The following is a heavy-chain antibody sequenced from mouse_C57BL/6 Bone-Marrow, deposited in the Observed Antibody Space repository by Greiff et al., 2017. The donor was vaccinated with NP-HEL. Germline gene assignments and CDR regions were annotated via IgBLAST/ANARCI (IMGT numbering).Heavy chain of an antibody. J-gene: IGHJ2*01. V-gene: IGHV5-4*03. CDR3: ARGYYYGSSGDY. D-gene: IGHD1-1*01. CDR1: GFTFSSYA. CDR2: ISAGGSYT. Sequence: EVKLVESGGGLVKPGGSLKLSCAASGFTFSSYAMSWVRQTPEQRLEWVATISAGGSYTYSPDNVKGRFTISRDNAKNNLYLQMSHLKSEDTAMYYCARGYYYGSSGDYWGQGTTLTVSS.